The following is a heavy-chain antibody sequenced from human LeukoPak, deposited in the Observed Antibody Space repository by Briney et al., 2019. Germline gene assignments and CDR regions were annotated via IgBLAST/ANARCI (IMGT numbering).Heavy chain of an antibody. V-gene: IGHV3-21*04. CDR1: GFTFSTYS. J-gene: IGHJ4*02. CDR3: ARDGAGDGYNSYFDY. D-gene: IGHD5-24*01. CDR2: ISDDSNYI. Sequence: GGSLRLSCAASGFTFSTYSGNWIRQTPGKGLEWVSSISDDSNYIFYADSVKGRFTISRDNSKNTLYLQMNSLRAEDTAVYYCARDGAGDGYNSYFDYWGQGTLVTVSS.